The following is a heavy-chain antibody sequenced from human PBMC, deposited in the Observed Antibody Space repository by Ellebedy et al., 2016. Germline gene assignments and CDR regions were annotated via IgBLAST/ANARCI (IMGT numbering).Heavy chain of an antibody. CDR1: GYTFTGYY. D-gene: IGHD3-10*01. J-gene: IGHJ4*02. Sequence: ASVKVSXXASGYTFTGYYKHWVRQAPGQGLEWMGWINPNSGGTNYAQKFQGRVTMTRDTSITTSYMELSRLTSDDTAVYYCARWTPGVGELSNTYYFDYWGQGTLVTVSS. CDR3: ARWTPGVGELSNTYYFDY. V-gene: IGHV1-2*02. CDR2: INPNSGGT.